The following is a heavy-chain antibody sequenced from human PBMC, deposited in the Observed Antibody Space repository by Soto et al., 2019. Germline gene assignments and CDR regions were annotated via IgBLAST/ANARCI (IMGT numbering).Heavy chain of an antibody. V-gene: IGHV2-5*02. D-gene: IGHD3-22*01. Sequence: QITLKESGPSLVKPTQTLTLTCTFSGFSLSTSGVGVGWIRQPPGKALEWLALIYWDDDKRYSPSLKSRLTITEDTAKNLVVLTMTNMDPVDTASYYCAHSPSLVVVGSNKLGQNTWFVLWGQVTLVTVSS. J-gene: IGHJ5*02. CDR3: AHSPSLVVVGSNKLGQNTWFVL. CDR1: GFSLSTSGVG. CDR2: IYWDDDK.